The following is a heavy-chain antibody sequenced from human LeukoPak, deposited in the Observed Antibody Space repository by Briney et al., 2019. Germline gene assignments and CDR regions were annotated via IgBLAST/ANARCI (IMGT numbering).Heavy chain of an antibody. Sequence: HPGGSLRLSCAASGFTFSSYAMSWVRQAPGKGLEWVSAISGSGGSTYYADSVKGRFTISRDNSKNTLYLQMNSLRAEDTAVYYCARSIVGAILSVDYWGQGTLVTVSS. V-gene: IGHV3-23*01. J-gene: IGHJ4*02. CDR2: ISGSGGST. CDR1: GFTFSSYA. D-gene: IGHD1-26*01. CDR3: ARSIVGAILSVDY.